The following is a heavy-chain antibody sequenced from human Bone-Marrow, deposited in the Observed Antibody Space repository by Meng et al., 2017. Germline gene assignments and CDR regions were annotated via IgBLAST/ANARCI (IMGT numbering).Heavy chain of an antibody. J-gene: IGHJ6*02. V-gene: IGHV3-23*01. Sequence: SCAASGFTFSSYAMSWVRQAPGQGLEWVSAISGSGGSTYYADSVKGRFTISRDNSKNTLYLQMNSLRAEDTAVYYCAKQSGILTGYYSDYYYYGMDVWGQGTTVTVSS. CDR3: AKQSGILTGYYSDYYYYGMDV. CDR1: GFTFSSYA. D-gene: IGHD3-9*01. CDR2: ISGSGGST.